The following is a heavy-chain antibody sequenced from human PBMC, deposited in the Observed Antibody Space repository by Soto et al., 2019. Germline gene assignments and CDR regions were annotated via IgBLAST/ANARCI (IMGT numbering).Heavy chain of an antibody. Sequence: PSETLSLTCTVSGGSVISGSYYWSWIRQPPGKGLEWIGYIYYSGSTNYNPSLKSRVTISVDTSKNQFSLKLSSVTAADTAVYYCARGYYDFWSGYYPESYGMDVWGQGTTVTVSS. V-gene: IGHV4-61*01. J-gene: IGHJ6*02. CDR1: GGSVISGSYY. D-gene: IGHD3-3*01. CDR3: ARGYYDFWSGYYPESYGMDV. CDR2: IYYSGST.